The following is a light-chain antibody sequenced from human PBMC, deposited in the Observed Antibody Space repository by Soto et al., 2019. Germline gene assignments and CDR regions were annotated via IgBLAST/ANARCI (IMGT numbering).Light chain of an antibody. CDR3: SSYTNFNSL. CDR2: DIF. Sequence: QSALTQPASVSGSPGQSITISCTGTSSDVGAYNYVSWYQQHPGKAPKLMIYDIFNRPSGVSDRFSGSKSGNTASLTISGLQAEDEADYFCSSYTNFNSLFGGGTQLTVL. J-gene: IGLJ3*02. CDR1: SSDVGAYNY. V-gene: IGLV2-14*03.